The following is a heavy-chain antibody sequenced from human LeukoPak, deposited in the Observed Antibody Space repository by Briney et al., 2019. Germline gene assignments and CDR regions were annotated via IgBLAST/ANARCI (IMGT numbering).Heavy chain of an antibody. CDR2: ISSRAGTI. D-gene: IGHD6-13*01. V-gene: IGHV3-48*03. CDR1: GFTFSSCE. CDR3: ARVGVLSSSWLLY. J-gene: IGHJ4*02. Sequence: GGSLRLSCAASGFTFSSCEMNWVRQAPGKGLEWVSSISSRAGTIYYADSVKGRFTISRDNAKNSLHLQMNTLRAEDTAVYYCARVGVLSSSWLLYWGQGTLVTVSS.